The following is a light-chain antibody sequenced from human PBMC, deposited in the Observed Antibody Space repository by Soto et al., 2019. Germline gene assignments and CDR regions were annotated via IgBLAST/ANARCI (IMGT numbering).Light chain of an antibody. J-gene: IGKJ4*01. CDR2: TSS. CDR1: QDISNY. V-gene: IGKV1-27*01. Sequence: DIQMTQSPSSLSASVGDRVTITCRASQDISNYLTWYQQKPGKVPKLLIYTSSTLQSGVPSRFSGSGSGTEFTLTISSLQPEDVATYYCQKHNDAPLTFGGGTKVDIK. CDR3: QKHNDAPLT.